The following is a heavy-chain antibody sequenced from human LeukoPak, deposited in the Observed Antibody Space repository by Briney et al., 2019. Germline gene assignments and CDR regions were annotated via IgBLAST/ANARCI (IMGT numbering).Heavy chain of an antibody. CDR3: AKDQERDSSGYSYYYYYGMDV. CDR1: GFTFSSYA. Sequence: HPGGSLRLSCAASGFTFSSYAMSWVRQAPGKGLEWVSAISGSGGSTYYADSVKGRFTTSRDNSKNTLYLQMNSLRAEDTAVYYCAKDQERDSSGYSYYYYYGMDVWGQGTTVTVSS. V-gene: IGHV3-23*01. D-gene: IGHD3-22*01. J-gene: IGHJ6*02. CDR2: ISGSGGST.